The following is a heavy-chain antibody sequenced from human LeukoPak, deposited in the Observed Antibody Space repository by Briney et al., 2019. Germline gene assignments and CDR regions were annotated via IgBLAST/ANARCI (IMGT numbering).Heavy chain of an antibody. J-gene: IGHJ4*02. CDR2: MNPNSGNT. V-gene: IGHV1-8*01. Sequence: VASVTVSCKASGYTFTSYDINWVRQATGQGLEWMGWMNPNSGNTDYAQKFQGRVTMTRNTSISTAYMELSSLRSEDTAVYYCARGPPNTYYYDSSGAEFDYWGQGTLVTVSS. CDR3: ARGPPNTYYYDSSGAEFDY. D-gene: IGHD3-22*01. CDR1: GYTFTSYD.